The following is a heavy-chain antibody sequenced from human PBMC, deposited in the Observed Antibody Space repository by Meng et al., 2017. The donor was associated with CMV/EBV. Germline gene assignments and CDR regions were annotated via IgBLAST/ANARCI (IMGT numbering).Heavy chain of an antibody. CDR1: GFTFSSYS. J-gene: IGHJ6*02. CDR3: ARVKCSSTSCYIRDYYYGMGV. D-gene: IGHD2-2*02. CDR2: ISSSSSTI. Sequence: GESLKISCAASGFTFSSYSMNWVRQAPGKGLEWVSYISSSSSTIYYADSVKGRFTISRDNAKNSLYLQMNSLRAEDTAVYYCARVKCSSTSCYIRDYYYGMGVWGQGTTVTVSS. V-gene: IGHV3-48*04.